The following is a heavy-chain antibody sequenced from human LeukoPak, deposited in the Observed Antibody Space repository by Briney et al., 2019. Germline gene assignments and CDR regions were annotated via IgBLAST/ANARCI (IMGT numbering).Heavy chain of an antibody. Sequence: SETLSLTCTVSGGSISSSSYYWGWIRQPPGKGLEWIGSIYYSGSTYYNPSLKSRVTISVDTSKNQFSLKLSSVTAADTAVYYCARLIAVAGNFPHDYWGQGTLVTVSS. J-gene: IGHJ4*02. V-gene: IGHV4-39*01. CDR1: GGSISSSSYY. CDR3: ARLIAVAGNFPHDY. CDR2: IYYSGST. D-gene: IGHD6-19*01.